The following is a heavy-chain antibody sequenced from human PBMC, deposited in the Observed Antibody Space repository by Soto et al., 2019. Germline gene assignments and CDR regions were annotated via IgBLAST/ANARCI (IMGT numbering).Heavy chain of an antibody. D-gene: IGHD4-17*01. Sequence: GGSLRLSCVASGFTFRSYWMNWVRQAPGEGLEWVANIKQDGSEKYYVDSVKGRFTISRDNAKNALYLQMNSLRTEDTAVYYCARDPPHTVTTPYYFDYWGQGTLVTVSS. J-gene: IGHJ4*02. CDR3: ARDPPHTVTTPYYFDY. V-gene: IGHV3-7*01. CDR1: GFTFRSYW. CDR2: IKQDGSEK.